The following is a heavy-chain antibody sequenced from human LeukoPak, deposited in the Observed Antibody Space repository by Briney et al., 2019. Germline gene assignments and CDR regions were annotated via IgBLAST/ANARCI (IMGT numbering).Heavy chain of an antibody. V-gene: IGHV3-23*01. Sequence: GGSLRLSCAASGFTFSSYAMNWVRQAPGKGLEWVSVISGRGVSTYYADSVKGRFTISRDNSKNTLYLQMNNLRAEDTAVYYCVKDGLDWGSYFDLWGRGTLVTVSS. J-gene: IGHJ2*01. CDR3: VKDGLDWGSYFDL. CDR1: GFTFSSYA. CDR2: ISGRGVST. D-gene: IGHD3-9*01.